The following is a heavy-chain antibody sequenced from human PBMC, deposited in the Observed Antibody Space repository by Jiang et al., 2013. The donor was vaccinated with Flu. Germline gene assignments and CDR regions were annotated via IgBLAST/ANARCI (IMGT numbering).Heavy chain of an antibody. Sequence: SLTCNVSGASISRYYWAWIRQSPGKGLEWIGWISDTGRTTYSPSLKSRVTISVDTSKNQFSLNLLSVTAADTAVYYCAKSPARGGFYPNDWGQGTLVTVSS. CDR1: GASISRYY. CDR2: ISDTGRT. CDR3: AKSPARGGFYPND. J-gene: IGHJ4*02. D-gene: IGHD3-22*01. V-gene: IGHV4-59*08.